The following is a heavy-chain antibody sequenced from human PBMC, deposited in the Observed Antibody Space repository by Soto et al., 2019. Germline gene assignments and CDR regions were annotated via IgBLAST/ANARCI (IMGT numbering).Heavy chain of an antibody. CDR1: GYTFTGYY. D-gene: IGHD1-26*01. CDR2: VNPNSGST. Sequence: ASVKVSCKASGYTFTGYYMHWVRQAPGQGLEWMGWVNPNSGSTGYAQKFQDRVTMTTNTSLNTAYMELSSLRSEDTAVYYCARSPGIYFDYWGQGTLVTVSS. CDR3: ARSPGIYFDY. V-gene: IGHV1-8*02. J-gene: IGHJ4*02.